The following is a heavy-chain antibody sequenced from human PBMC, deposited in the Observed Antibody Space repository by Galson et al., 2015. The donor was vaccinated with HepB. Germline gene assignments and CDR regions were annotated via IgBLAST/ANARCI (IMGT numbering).Heavy chain of an antibody. J-gene: IGHJ4*02. CDR3: AGMLPAYY. V-gene: IGHV3-48*01. Sequence: SLRLSCAAFGFTFSSYNMNWVRQAPGRGLEWVSYISSSSSTIYYADSVKGRFTISRDNAKNSLYLQMNSLRAEDTAVYYCAGMLPAYYWGQGTLVTVSS. CDR2: ISSSSSTI. D-gene: IGHD2-2*01. CDR1: GFTFSSYN.